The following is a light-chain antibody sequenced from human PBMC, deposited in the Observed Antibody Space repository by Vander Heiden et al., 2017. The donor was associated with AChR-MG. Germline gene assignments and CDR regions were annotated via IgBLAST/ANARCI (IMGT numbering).Light chain of an antibody. CDR1: QDISNY. J-gene: IGKJ2*02. Sequence: DIQMTQSPSSLSASVGDRVTITCQASQDISNYLNWHQQKPGKAPKLLIYDASNLETGVPSRFSGSGSGTDFTFTISSLQPEDIATYYCQQYDNLLRCTFGQGTKLEIK. CDR2: DAS. V-gene: IGKV1-33*01. CDR3: QQYDNLLRCT.